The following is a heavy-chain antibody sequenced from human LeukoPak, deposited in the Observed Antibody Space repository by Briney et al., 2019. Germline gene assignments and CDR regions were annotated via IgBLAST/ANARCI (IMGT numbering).Heavy chain of an antibody. CDR2: IYSSGST. CDR3: ARHLRAGSPLFDY. J-gene: IGHJ4*02. CDR1: GGSISSYY. Sequence: PSETLSLTCTVSGGSISSYYWSWIRQPPGKGLEWIGYIYSSGSTNYNPSLKSRVTISVDTSKNQFSLKLSSVTAADTAVYYCARHLRAGSPLFDYWGQGTLVLVSS. V-gene: IGHV4-4*09. D-gene: IGHD3-10*01.